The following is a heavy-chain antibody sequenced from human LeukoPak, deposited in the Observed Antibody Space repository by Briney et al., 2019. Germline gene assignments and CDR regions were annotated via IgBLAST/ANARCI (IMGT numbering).Heavy chain of an antibody. Sequence: GASVKVSCKASGYTFSGYYMHWVRQAPGQGLEWMGWINPNSGGTNYAQKFQGRVTMTRDTSISTAYMELSRLRSDDTAVYYCARASVAAAGEAGHYYYYMDVWGKGTTVTISS. CDR3: ARASVAAAGEAGHYYYYMDV. D-gene: IGHD6-13*01. CDR1: GYTFSGYY. CDR2: INPNSGGT. J-gene: IGHJ6*03. V-gene: IGHV1-2*02.